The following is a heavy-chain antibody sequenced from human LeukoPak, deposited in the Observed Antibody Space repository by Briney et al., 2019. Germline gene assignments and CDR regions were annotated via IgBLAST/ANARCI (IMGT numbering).Heavy chain of an antibody. CDR1: GFSFSSYN. CDR2: TSYDGDIK. J-gene: IGHJ4*02. CDR3: GRDFVNDAKARFDS. D-gene: IGHD4/OR15-4a*01. V-gene: IGHV3-30*03. Sequence: GGSLRLSCAASGFSFSSYNFHWVRQAPGKGLKWLGFTSYDGDIKYEDSVKGRFTISRDNSKNTLYLQMNSLRPEDTAMYYCGRDFVNDAKARFDSWGQGTLVTVSS.